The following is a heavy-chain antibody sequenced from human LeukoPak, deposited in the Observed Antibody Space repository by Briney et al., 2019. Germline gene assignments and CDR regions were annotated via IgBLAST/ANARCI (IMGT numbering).Heavy chain of an antibody. J-gene: IGHJ4*02. V-gene: IGHV4-4*07. CDR1: GESFSGYY. Sequence: SETLSLTCAVYGESFSGYYWSWIRQPAGKGLEWIGRIYTSGSTNYNPSLKSRVTMSVDTSKNQFSLKLSSVTAADTAVYYCARDAFGYGDYPYYFDYWGQGTLVTVSS. CDR3: ARDAFGYGDYPYYFDY. CDR2: IYTSGST. D-gene: IGHD4-17*01.